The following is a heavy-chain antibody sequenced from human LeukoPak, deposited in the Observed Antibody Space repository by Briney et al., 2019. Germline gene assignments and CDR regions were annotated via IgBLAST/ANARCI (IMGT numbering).Heavy chain of an antibody. D-gene: IGHD6-6*01. CDR3: AKWGIAARHFDY. Sequence: GGSLRLSCAASGFAFSSYAMSWVRQAPGKGLEWVSAISGSGGSTYYADSVKGRFTISRDNSKNTLYLQMNSLRAEDTAVYYCAKWGIAARHFDYWGQGTLVTVSS. J-gene: IGHJ4*02. CDR2: ISGSGGST. CDR1: GFAFSSYA. V-gene: IGHV3-23*01.